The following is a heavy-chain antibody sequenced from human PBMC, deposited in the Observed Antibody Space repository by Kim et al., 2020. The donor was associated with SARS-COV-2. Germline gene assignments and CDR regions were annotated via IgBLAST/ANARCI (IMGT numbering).Heavy chain of an antibody. D-gene: IGHD3-22*01. J-gene: IGHJ5*02. CDR2: IVVGIGNT. CDR3: AADLWDSSGYSRYGFDP. Sequence: SVKVSCKASGFTFASSAMQWVRQAPGQRLEWIGWIVVGIGNTNYAQKFRERVTITRDMSTSTAYMELSSLRSEDTAVYYCAADLWDSSGYSRYGFDPWGQGTLVTVSS. CDR1: GFTFASSA. V-gene: IGHV1-58*02.